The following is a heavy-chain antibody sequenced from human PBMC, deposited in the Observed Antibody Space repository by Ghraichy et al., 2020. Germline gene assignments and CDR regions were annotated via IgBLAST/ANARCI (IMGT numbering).Heavy chain of an antibody. D-gene: IGHD3-3*01. CDR3: ARDHDFWSGPYYFDY. V-gene: IGHV3-7*01. CDR2: IKQDGSEK. J-gene: IGHJ4*02. Sequence: GGSLRLSCAASGFTFSSYWMSWVRQAPGKGLEWVANIKQDGSEKYYVDSVKGRFTISRDNAKNSLYLQMNSLRAEDTAVYYCARDHDFWSGPYYFDYWGQGTLVTVSS. CDR1: GFTFSSYW.